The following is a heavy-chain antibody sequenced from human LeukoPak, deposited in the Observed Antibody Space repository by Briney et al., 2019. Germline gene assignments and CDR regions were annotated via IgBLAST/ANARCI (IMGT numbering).Heavy chain of an antibody. CDR3: ARTARRYSDWSAYYFDY. CDR1: GFTFSSYS. Sequence: GGSLRLSCAASGFTFSSYSMNWVRQAPGKGLEWVSSISSSSSYIYYADSVKGRFTISRDNAKNSLYLQMNSLRAEDTAVYYCARTARRYSDWSAYYFDYWGQGTLVTVSS. J-gene: IGHJ4*02. CDR2: ISSSSSYI. V-gene: IGHV3-21*01. D-gene: IGHD3-9*01.